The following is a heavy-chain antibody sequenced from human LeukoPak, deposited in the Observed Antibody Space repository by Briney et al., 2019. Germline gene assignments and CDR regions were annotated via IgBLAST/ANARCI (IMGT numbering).Heavy chain of an antibody. Sequence: PGGSLRLSCAASGFTFSSYGMHWVRQAPGKGLEWVAFIRYDGSNKYYADSVKGRFTISRDNAKNSLYLQMNSLRAEDTAVYYCARASDDFWSGYPYYFDYWGQGTLVTVSS. D-gene: IGHD3-3*01. CDR3: ARASDDFWSGYPYYFDY. J-gene: IGHJ4*02. V-gene: IGHV3-30*02. CDR1: GFTFSSYG. CDR2: IRYDGSNK.